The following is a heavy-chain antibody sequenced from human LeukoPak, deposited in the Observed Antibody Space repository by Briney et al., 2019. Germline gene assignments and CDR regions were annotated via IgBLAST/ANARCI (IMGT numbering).Heavy chain of an antibody. CDR2: IYYSGST. V-gene: IGHV4-59*01. CDR1: GGYISSYY. D-gene: IGHD2-15*01. Sequence: SETLSLTCTVSGGYISSYYWSWIRQPPGKGLEWIAYIYYSGSTNYNPSLKNRVTISVDTSKNQFSLKLTSVPASDTAVYYCARDLGSCSGGSCYHWFDPWGQGTLVTVSS. J-gene: IGHJ5*02. CDR3: ARDLGSCSGGSCYHWFDP.